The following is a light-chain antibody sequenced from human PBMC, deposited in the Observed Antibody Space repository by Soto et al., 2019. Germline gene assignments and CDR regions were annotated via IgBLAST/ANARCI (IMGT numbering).Light chain of an antibody. CDR3: QQHRNSPRT. V-gene: IGKV3-20*01. CDR1: QSVSSTY. J-gene: IGKJ2*01. Sequence: EIVLTQSPGTLSLSPGERATHSCRASQSVSSTYLAWYQQKPGQAPRLLIYGASSRATGIPDRFSGSGSGTDFTLTVSRLEPEDFAVYYCQQHRNSPRTFGQGTKLEIK. CDR2: GAS.